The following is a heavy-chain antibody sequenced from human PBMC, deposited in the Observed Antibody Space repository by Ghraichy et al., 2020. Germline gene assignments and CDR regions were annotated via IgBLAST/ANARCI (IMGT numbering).Heavy chain of an antibody. J-gene: IGHJ4*02. V-gene: IGHV3-30*18. D-gene: IGHD6-19*01. CDR1: EFTFSNYD. CDR2: ISYDGSNK. CDR3: AKDQGAVAGAFDY. Sequence: GGSLRLSCAASEFTFSNYDMHWVRQAPGKGLEWVAVISYDGSNKYYADSVKGRFTISRDNSKNTLYLQMNSLRAEDTAVYYCAKDQGAVAGAFDYWGQGTLDTVPS.